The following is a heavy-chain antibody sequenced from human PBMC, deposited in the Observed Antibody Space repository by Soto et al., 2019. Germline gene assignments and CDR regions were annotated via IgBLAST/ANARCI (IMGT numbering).Heavy chain of an antibody. D-gene: IGHD1-7*01. CDR1: GGSFTSNNW. CDR2: IYRTGST. CDR3: ASRDPGTSVDY. Sequence: QVQLQESGPGLVKPSGTLSLTCAVSGGSFTSNNWWTWVRQPPGQGLEWIGEIYRTGSTNYNPSLKSRVTISDDKSENQFPLKVTSLTAADTAVYYCASRDPGTSVDYWGQGTLVTVSS. J-gene: IGHJ4*02. V-gene: IGHV4-4*02.